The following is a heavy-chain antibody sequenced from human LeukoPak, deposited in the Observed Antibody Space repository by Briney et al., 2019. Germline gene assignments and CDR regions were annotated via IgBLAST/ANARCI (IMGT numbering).Heavy chain of an antibody. CDR2: INHSGST. D-gene: IGHD5-18*01. CDR1: GGSFSGYY. Sequence: SGTLSMTCDVDGGSFSGYYWSWIRQPTGNGLEWIGEINHSGSTKYNPSLKSRFTISVDTSKNQFSLKLSSVTAADTAVYYCARINTAMADAFDYWGQGTLVTVSS. J-gene: IGHJ4*02. CDR3: ARINTAMADAFDY. V-gene: IGHV4-34*01.